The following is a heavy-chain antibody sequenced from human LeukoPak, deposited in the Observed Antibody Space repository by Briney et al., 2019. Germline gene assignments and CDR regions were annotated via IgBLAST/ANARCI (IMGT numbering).Heavy chain of an antibody. CDR3: AKRLPFDY. CDR1: GFTFRTYW. J-gene: IGHJ4*02. CDR2: ISGSGGST. Sequence: GGSLRLFCVASGFTFRTYWMSWVRQAPGKGLEWVSAISGSGGSTYYADSVKGRFTISRDNSKNTLYLQMNSLRAEDTAVYYCAKRLPFDYWGQGTLVTVSS. D-gene: IGHD3-16*01. V-gene: IGHV3-23*01.